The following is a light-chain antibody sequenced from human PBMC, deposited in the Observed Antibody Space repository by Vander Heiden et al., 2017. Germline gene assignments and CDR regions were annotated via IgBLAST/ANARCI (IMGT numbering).Light chain of an antibody. Sequence: SYVLTPPPSDSVVPGRTARITWGGNNFGSKSAHCDQQTPGQAPVLVVYDDSDRPSGIPERFSGSNSGNTATLTISRVEAGDEADYYCQVWDSSSDHVVFGGGTKLTVL. J-gene: IGLJ2*01. CDR1: NFGSKS. CDR3: QVWDSSSDHVV. CDR2: DDS. V-gene: IGLV3-21*02.